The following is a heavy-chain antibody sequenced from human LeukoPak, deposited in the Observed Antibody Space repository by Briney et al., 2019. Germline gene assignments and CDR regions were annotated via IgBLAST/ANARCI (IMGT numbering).Heavy chain of an antibody. V-gene: IGHV3-66*01. D-gene: IGHD3-22*01. Sequence: PGGSLRLSCAASGFTVSSNYMSWVRRAPGKGLEWVSVIYSGGSTYYADSVKGRFTISRDNSKNTLYLQMNSLRAEDTAVYYCARDVAYDSSGYYFAGLKYWGQGTLVTVSS. CDR3: ARDVAYDSSGYYFAGLKY. J-gene: IGHJ4*02. CDR2: IYSGGST. CDR1: GFTVSSNY.